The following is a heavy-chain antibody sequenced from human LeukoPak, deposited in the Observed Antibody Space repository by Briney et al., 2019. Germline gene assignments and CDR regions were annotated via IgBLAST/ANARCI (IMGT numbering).Heavy chain of an antibody. J-gene: IGHJ4*02. V-gene: IGHV1-46*01. D-gene: IGHD3-10*01. CDR2: INPSGGST. Sequence: GESLKISCKGSGYSFTSYWIGWVRQAPGQGLEWMGIINPSGGSTSYAQKFQGRVTMTRDMSTSTVYMELSSLRSADTAVYYCARATMVREFSAGYWGQGTLVTVSS. CDR3: ARATMVREFSAGY. CDR1: GYSFTSYW.